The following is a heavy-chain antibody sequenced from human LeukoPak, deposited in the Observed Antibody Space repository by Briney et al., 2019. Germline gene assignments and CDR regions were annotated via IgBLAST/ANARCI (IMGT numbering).Heavy chain of an antibody. CDR2: IYYSGST. Sequence: SETLSLTCTVSGGSISSYYWSWIRQPPGKGLEWIGYIYYSGSTNYNPSLKSRVTISVDTSKNQFSLKLSSVTAADTAVYYCGRLSQLGVVFFDYWGQGTLVTVSS. V-gene: IGHV4-59*08. CDR3: GRLSQLGVVFFDY. D-gene: IGHD3-3*01. CDR1: GGSISSYY. J-gene: IGHJ4*02.